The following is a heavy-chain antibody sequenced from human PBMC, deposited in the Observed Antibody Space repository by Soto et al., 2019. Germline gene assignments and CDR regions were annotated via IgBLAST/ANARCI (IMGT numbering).Heavy chain of an antibody. CDR1: GFTFSSYA. CDR2: ISYDGSNK. J-gene: IGHJ6*02. D-gene: IGHD3-3*01. V-gene: IGHV3-30-3*01. Sequence: PGGSLRLSSAAPGFTFSSYAMHWVRQAPGKGLEWVAVISYDGSNKYYADSVKGRFTISRDNSKNTLYLQMNSLRAEDTAVYYCARGPLLRFQYRDGMDVWGQGTTVTVSS. CDR3: ARGPLLRFQYRDGMDV.